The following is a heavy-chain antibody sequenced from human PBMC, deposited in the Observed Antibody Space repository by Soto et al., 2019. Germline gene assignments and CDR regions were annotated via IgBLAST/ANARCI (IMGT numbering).Heavy chain of an antibody. Sequence: DVQLVESGGGLGKPGGSLRLSCAASGFTFNMYSISWVRQAPGKGLEWVSSISGIGAYIYYADSVKGRFTISRDNAKNSLYLQMSSLRAEDTAVYYCARDASGWAFDPWGQGTLVTVSS. J-gene: IGHJ5*02. D-gene: IGHD6-19*01. CDR3: ARDASGWAFDP. CDR1: GFTFNMYS. V-gene: IGHV3-21*06. CDR2: ISGIGAYI.